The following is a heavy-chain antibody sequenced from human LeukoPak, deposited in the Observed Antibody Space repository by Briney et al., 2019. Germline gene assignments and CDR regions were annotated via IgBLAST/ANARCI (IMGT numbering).Heavy chain of an antibody. Sequence: GGSLRLSCEVSEFPFSIYAMAWVRQAPGQGLEWVSAIDASGSDTYNTDSVKGRSTISRDNSKNTVYLQMNSLRVEDTAVYYCADYRKPQGLDYWGQGTLVTVSS. V-gene: IGHV3-23*01. D-gene: IGHD1-14*01. CDR3: ADYRKPQGLDY. CDR1: EFPFSIYA. CDR2: IDASGSDT. J-gene: IGHJ4*02.